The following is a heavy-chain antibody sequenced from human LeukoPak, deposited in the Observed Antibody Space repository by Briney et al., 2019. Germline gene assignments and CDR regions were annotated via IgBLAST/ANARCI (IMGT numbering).Heavy chain of an antibody. J-gene: IGHJ5*02. CDR2: INPDASII. CDR3: AKDLSWNTADR. D-gene: IGHD1/OR15-1a*01. CDR1: GFTYTNYW. Sequence: GGSLRLSCAASGFTYTNYWMHWFRQAPGKGPLWVSRINPDASIIDYADSVKGRFTISRDNAKNLLYLHMNGLRADDTAVYYCAKDLSWNTADRWGQGTLVAVSS. V-gene: IGHV3-74*01.